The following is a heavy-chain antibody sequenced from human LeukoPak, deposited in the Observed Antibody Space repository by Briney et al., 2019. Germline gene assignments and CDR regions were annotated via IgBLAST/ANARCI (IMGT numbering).Heavy chain of an antibody. CDR3: AKTPTPYCSGGSCYNQHFDY. J-gene: IGHJ4*02. D-gene: IGHD2-15*01. Sequence: GGSLRLSCAASGFTFSSYAMSWVRQAPGKGLEWVSAISGSGGSTYYADSVKGRFTISRDNSKNTLYLQMNSLRAEDTAVYYCAKTPTPYCSGGSCYNQHFDYWGQGTLVTVSS. CDR1: GFTFSSYA. V-gene: IGHV3-23*01. CDR2: ISGSGGST.